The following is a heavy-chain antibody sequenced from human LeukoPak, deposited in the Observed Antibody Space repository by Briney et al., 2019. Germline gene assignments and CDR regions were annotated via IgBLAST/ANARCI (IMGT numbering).Heavy chain of an antibody. Sequence: PGGSLRLSCAASGFTVSSNSITWVRQAPGKGLEWVSSIYSGGTTFYADSVKGRFTISRDNSKNTLYLQMNSLRVEDTAVYYCARIILAQFDPWGQGTLVTVSS. CDR3: ARIILAQFDP. J-gene: IGHJ5*02. D-gene: IGHD5-12*01. CDR2: IYSGGTT. CDR1: GFTVSSNS. V-gene: IGHV3-66*01.